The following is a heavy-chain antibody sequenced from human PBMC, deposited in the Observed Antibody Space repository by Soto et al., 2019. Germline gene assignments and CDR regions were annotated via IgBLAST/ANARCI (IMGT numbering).Heavy chain of an antibody. D-gene: IGHD2-15*01. CDR1: GFTFSSYD. CDR3: ARAVVSCSDGSCHKWFAP. Sequence: PGGSLRLSCAASGFTFSSYDMHWVRQATGKGLEWVSAIGTASDTYYPDSVKGRFTISRENAKNSLYLQMNSLRAGDTAVYYCARAVVSCSDGSCHKWFAPSLHGTLATVS. CDR2: IGTASDT. V-gene: IGHV3-13*01. J-gene: IGHJ5*02.